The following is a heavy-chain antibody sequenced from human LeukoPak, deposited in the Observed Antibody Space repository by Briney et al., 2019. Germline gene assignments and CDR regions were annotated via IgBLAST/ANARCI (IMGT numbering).Heavy chain of an antibody. Sequence: ASETLSLTCAVYGVSFSGYYWSWIRQPPGKGLEWIGEINHSGSTNYNPSLKSRVTISVDTSKNQFSLKLSSVTAADTAVYYCARGSVAAAFDIWGQGTMVTVSS. CDR3: ARGSVAAAFDI. D-gene: IGHD6-19*01. J-gene: IGHJ3*02. CDR1: GVSFSGYY. CDR2: INHSGST. V-gene: IGHV4-34*01.